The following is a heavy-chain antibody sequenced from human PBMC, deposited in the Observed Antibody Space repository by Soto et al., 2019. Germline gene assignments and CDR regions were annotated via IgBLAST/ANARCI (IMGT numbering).Heavy chain of an antibody. CDR3: ARGVAQQLDMSYYYFYGMGV. Sequence: QVQLQESGPGLVKPSETLSLTCTVSGGSISSYYWSWIRQPPGKGLEWIGYIYYSGSTNYHPFLQSRVTTSVDTSKNQFSVKLRSGTAADTAVYYYARGVAQQLDMSYYYFYGMGVWGQGTTVTVSS. J-gene: IGHJ6*02. CDR2: IYYSGST. D-gene: IGHD6-13*01. CDR1: GGSISSYY. V-gene: IGHV4-59*01.